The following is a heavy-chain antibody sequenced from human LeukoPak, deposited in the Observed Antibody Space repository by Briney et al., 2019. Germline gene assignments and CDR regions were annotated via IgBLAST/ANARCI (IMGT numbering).Heavy chain of an antibody. CDR2: IKSKIDGGTT. CDR1: GFTFNNDW. D-gene: IGHD6-19*01. CDR3: TTGGNVLVAGTRTFDI. Sequence: GGSLRLSCAASGFTFNNDWMNWVRQAPGKGLEWVGRIKSKIDGGTTDYAAFVKGRFTISRDDSNNTLYLQISSLKTEDTALYYCTTGGNVLVAGTRTFDIWGQGTVVTVSS. V-gene: IGHV3-15*07. J-gene: IGHJ3*02.